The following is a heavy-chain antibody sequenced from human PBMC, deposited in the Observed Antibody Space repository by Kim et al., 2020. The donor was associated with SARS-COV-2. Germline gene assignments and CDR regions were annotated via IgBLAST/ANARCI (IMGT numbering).Heavy chain of an antibody. CDR1: GFTFSTYG. V-gene: IGHV3-23*01. J-gene: IGHJ4*02. D-gene: IGHD6-6*01. CDR3: AKRLLSSSSSGKRSFDD. CDR2: ISNSGGIT. Sequence: GGSLRLSCAASGFTFSTYGMTWVRQAPGKGLEWVSSISNSGGITIYADSVKGRFTISRDNSKNTLSLQMNNLRAEDTAVCYCAKRLLSSSSSGKRSFDDWGRGTLVSVSS.